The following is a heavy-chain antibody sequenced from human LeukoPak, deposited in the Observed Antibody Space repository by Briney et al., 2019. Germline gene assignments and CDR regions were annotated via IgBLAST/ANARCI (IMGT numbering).Heavy chain of an antibody. J-gene: IGHJ5*02. V-gene: IGHV3-23*01. D-gene: IGHD3-22*01. Sequence: PGGSLRLSCAASGFTFSSYAMSWVRQAPGKGLEWVSAISGSGGSTYYADSVKGRFTISRDNSKNTLYLRMNSLRAEDTAVYYCAKDYSSGYYNGFDPWGQGTLVTVSS. CDR2: ISGSGGST. CDR1: GFTFSSYA. CDR3: AKDYSSGYYNGFDP.